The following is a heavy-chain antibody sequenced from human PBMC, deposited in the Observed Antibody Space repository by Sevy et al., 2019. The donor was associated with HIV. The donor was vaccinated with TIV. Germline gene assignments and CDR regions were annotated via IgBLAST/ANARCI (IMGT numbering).Heavy chain of an antibody. J-gene: IGHJ4*02. V-gene: IGHV1-69*10. Sequence: ASVKVSCKASGGTFSSYAISWVRQAPGQELEWMGGIIPILGIANYAQKFQGRVTITADKSTSTAYMELSSLRSEDTAVYYCARVMMDCTNGVCYTPKYYFDYWGQGTLVTVSS. CDR3: ARVMMDCTNGVCYTPKYYFDY. CDR2: IIPILGIA. CDR1: GGTFSSYA. D-gene: IGHD2-8*01.